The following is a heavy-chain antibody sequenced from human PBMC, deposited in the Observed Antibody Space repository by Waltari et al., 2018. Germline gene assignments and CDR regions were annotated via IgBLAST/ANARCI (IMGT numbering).Heavy chain of an antibody. CDR3: ARGRYGDYLFDY. J-gene: IGHJ4*02. V-gene: IGHV1-8*03. CDR2: MNPNSGNT. D-gene: IGHD4-17*01. Sequence: QVQLVQSGAEVKKPGSSVKVSCKASGGTFSSYAINWVRQATGQGLEWMGWMNPNSGNTGYAQKFQGRVTITRNTSISTAYMELSSLRSEDTAVYYCARGRYGDYLFDYWGQGTLVTVSS. CDR1: GGTFSSYA.